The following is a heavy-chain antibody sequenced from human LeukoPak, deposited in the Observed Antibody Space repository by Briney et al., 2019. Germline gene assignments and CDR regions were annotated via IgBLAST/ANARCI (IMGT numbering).Heavy chain of an antibody. CDR1: AFTFSSYG. J-gene: IGHJ4*02. V-gene: IGHV3-30*02. Sequence: GGSLRLSCAASAFTFSSYGMHWVRQAPGKGPERVAFIRSDSSNQYYADSVKGRFTISRDNSKNTLYLQMNSLRAEDTAVYYCAKVPLSSSGWDREYYFDYWGQGTLVTVSS. D-gene: IGHD6-19*01. CDR3: AKVPLSSSGWDREYYFDY. CDR2: IRSDSSNQ.